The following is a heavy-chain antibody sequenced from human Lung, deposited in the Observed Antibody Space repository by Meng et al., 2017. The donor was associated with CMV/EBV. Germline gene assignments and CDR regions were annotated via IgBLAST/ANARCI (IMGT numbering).Heavy chain of an antibody. CDR2: IYHSGST. V-gene: IGHV4-4*02. D-gene: IGHD6-19*01. CDR3: ASFPPPGKQWLVTDY. CDR1: GGSSSSSNW. J-gene: IGHJ4*02. Sequence: QVQLRGAGPGLVKPSGTLALTCAVSGGSSSSSNWWSWVRQPPGKGLEWIGEIYHSGSTNYNPSLKSRVTISVDKSKNQFSLKLSSVTAADTAVYYCASFPPPGKQWLVTDYWGQGTLVTVSS.